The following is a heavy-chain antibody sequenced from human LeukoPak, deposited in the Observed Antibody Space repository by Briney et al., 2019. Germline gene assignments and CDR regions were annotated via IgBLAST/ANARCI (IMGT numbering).Heavy chain of an antibody. V-gene: IGHV4-59*01. CDR2: IYYSGST. J-gene: IGHJ4*02. CDR1: GGSISGYY. CDR3: ARDPAVHYFDY. D-gene: IGHD3-10*01. Sequence: SETLSLTCTVSGGSISGYYWSWIRQPPGKGLEWIGYIYYSGSTNYNPSLKSRVTISVDTSKNQFSLKLSSVTAADTAVYYCARDPAVHYFDYWGQGTLVTVSS.